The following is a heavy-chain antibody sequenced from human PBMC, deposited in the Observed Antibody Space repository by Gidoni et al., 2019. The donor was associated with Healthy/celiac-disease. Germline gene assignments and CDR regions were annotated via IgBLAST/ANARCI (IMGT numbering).Heavy chain of an antibody. Sequence: SVKVSGKVSGDTLTELSMHWVRQSPVKGLEWMGGFDHEDGETIYAQKFTGRVTMTADTSTDTAYMELRSLRSEDTAAYYCATVGIAARLYYYYGIDVWGQGTTVTVSS. V-gene: IGHV1-24*01. D-gene: IGHD6-6*01. CDR1: GDTLTELS. J-gene: IGHJ6*02. CDR3: ATVGIAARLYYYYGIDV. CDR2: FDHEDGET.